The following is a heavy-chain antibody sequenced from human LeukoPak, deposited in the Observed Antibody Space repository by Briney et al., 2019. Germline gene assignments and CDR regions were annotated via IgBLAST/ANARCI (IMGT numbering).Heavy chain of an antibody. CDR1: GGSFSGDY. CDR3: ARAQGIAAAGNPWGPYYYMDV. CDR2: INHSGST. Sequence: SETLSLTCAVYGGSFSGDYWCWIRQPPGKGLEWIGEINHSGSTNYNPSLKSRVTISVDTSKNQFSLKLSSVTAADTAVYYCARAQGIAAAGNPWGPYYYMDVWGKGTTVTVSS. V-gene: IGHV4-34*01. D-gene: IGHD6-13*01. J-gene: IGHJ6*03.